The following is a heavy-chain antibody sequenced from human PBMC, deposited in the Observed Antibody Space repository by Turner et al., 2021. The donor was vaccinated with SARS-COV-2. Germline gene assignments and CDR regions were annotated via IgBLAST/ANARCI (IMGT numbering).Heavy chain of an antibody. CDR1: GFTFSAHW. Sequence: VQLVESGGDFVHPGGSLRLSCVGSGFTFSAHWMHWVRQGPGKVLVWVSRISDDGSSASYGGSVRGRFTVSRDNAKNTLYLQMNSLRPDDTGVYYCTRRGIAAAGNDYWGQGTLVTVSS. CDR3: TRRGIAAAGNDY. CDR2: ISDDGSSA. V-gene: IGHV3-74*01. D-gene: IGHD6-13*01. J-gene: IGHJ4*02.